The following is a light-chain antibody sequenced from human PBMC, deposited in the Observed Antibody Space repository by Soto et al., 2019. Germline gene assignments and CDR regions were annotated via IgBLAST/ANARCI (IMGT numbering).Light chain of an antibody. CDR1: QSVSRN. Sequence: EVVLTQSPATLSVSPGDRATLSCRASQSVSRNLAWYQQQPGQAPRLLIYGASTRATGVPARFSGSGSATAFTLSISSLQSEDVAVYYCQQYGDWPPETFGQGTKLEI. CDR3: QQYGDWPPET. CDR2: GAS. V-gene: IGKV3-15*01. J-gene: IGKJ2*01.